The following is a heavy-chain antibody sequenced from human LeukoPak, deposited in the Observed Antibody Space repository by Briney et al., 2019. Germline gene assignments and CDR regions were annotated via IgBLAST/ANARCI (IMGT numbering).Heavy chain of an antibody. CDR1: GGSFSSGNW. V-gene: IGHV4-4*02. J-gene: IGHJ5*02. Sequence: SGTLSLTCAVSGGSFSSGNWWSWVRQPPGKGLEWIGEIYYNGNTNYNPSLKSRVTISLDKSKNQVSLKLSSMTAADTAVYYCARGVSAAGRRGWFDPWGQGTLVTVSS. D-gene: IGHD6-13*01. CDR3: ARGVSAAGRRGWFDP. CDR2: IYYNGNT.